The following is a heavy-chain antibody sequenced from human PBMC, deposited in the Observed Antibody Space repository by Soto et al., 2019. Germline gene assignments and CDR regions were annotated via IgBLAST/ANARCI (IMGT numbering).Heavy chain of an antibody. CDR2: INHSGST. V-gene: IGHV4-34*01. J-gene: IGHJ6*03. CDR1: GGSFSGYY. Sequence: PSETLSLTCAVYGGSFSGYYWSWIRQPPGKGLEWIGEINHSGSTNYNPSLKSRVTISVDTSKNQFSLKLSSVTAADTAVYYCARCVPTSSNYYYYYMDVWGKGTTVTVSS. CDR3: ARCVPTSSNYYYYYMDV. D-gene: IGHD1-26*01.